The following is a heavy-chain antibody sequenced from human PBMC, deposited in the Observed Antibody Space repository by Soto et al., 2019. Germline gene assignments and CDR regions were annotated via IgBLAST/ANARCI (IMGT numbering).Heavy chain of an antibody. CDR2: ISGSGGST. CDR3: AKGGKQLWSSYYYYGMDV. V-gene: IGHV3-23*01. CDR1: GFTFSSYA. Sequence: GGSLRLSCAASGFTFSSYAMSWVRQAPGKGLEWVSAISGSGGSTYYADSVKGRFTISRDNSKNTLYLQMNSLRAEDTAVYYCAKGGKQLWSSYYYYGMDVWGQGTTVTVSS. J-gene: IGHJ6*02. D-gene: IGHD5-18*01.